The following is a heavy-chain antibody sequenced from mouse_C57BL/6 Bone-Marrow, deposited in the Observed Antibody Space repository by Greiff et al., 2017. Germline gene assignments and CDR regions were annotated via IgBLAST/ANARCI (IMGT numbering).Heavy chain of an antibody. V-gene: IGHV1-81*01. J-gene: IGHJ3*01. CDR1: GYTFTSYG. CDR2: IYPRSGNT. CDR3: ARQRYYGPWFAY. Sequence: VQVVESGAELARPGASVKLSCKASGYTFTSYGISWVKQRTGQGLEWIGEIYPRSGNTYYNEKFKGKATLTADKSSSTAYMELRSLTSEDSAVYFCARQRYYGPWFAYWGQGTLVTVSA. D-gene: IGHD1-1*01.